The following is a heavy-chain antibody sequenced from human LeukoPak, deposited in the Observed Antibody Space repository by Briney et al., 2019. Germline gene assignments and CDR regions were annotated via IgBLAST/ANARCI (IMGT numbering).Heavy chain of an antibody. J-gene: IGHJ4*02. Sequence: ASVKVSCKASGYTFTSYDINWVRQATGQGLEWMGWMNPNSGNTGYAQKFQGRVTITRNTSISTAYMELSSLRSEDTAVYYCATDLTYGSHRLGSDYWGQGTLVTVSS. CDR1: GYTFTSYD. D-gene: IGHD3-10*01. CDR3: ATDLTYGSHRLGSDY. V-gene: IGHV1-8*03. CDR2: MNPNSGNT.